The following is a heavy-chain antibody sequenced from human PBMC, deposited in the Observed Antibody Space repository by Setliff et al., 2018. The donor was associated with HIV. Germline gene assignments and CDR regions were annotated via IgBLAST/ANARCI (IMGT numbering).Heavy chain of an antibody. Sequence: KPSETLSLTCAVSGYSISSGYYWGWIRQPPGKGLEWVGSIYHSGTTYYNPSLKSRVTISVDTSKNQFSLRTRSVTAADTAVYYCAKDIPGPAINSGRIKNWFDPWGEGTLVTVSS. CDR1: GYSISSGYY. D-gene: IGHD6-19*01. CDR2: IYHSGTT. V-gene: IGHV4-38-2*02. J-gene: IGHJ5*02. CDR3: AKDIPGPAINSGRIKNWFDP.